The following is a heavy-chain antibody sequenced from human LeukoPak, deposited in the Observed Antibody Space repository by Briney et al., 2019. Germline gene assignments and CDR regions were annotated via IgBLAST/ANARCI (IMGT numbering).Heavy chain of an antibody. Sequence: SQTLSLTCAISGDSVSRHSAAWNWIRQSPSRGLDWLGRTYYRSKWYNHYAVSVKSRITINPHTSKNQFSLQLNPVTPEDTAVYYCARAHCSSTSCLPFDYWVQGAMASVS. CDR2: TYYRSKWYN. J-gene: IGHJ4*02. D-gene: IGHD2-2*01. V-gene: IGHV6-1*01. CDR1: GDSVSRHSAA. CDR3: ARAHCSSTSCLPFDY.